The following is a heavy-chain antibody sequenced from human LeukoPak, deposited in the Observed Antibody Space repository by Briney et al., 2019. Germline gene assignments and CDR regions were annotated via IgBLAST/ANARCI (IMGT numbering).Heavy chain of an antibody. V-gene: IGHV4-34*01. J-gene: IGHJ3*02. CDR1: GVSFSGYY. CDR3: ASGKYSGSSKGAFDI. Sequence: PSETLSLTCAVYGVSFSGYYWSWVRQPPGKGLEWIGEINHSGSTNYNPSPKKRGIISVNASKNKFFLQLSYVTAADTAVYYCASGKYSGSSKGAFDIWGQGTMVNVSS. D-gene: IGHD1-26*01. CDR2: INHSGST.